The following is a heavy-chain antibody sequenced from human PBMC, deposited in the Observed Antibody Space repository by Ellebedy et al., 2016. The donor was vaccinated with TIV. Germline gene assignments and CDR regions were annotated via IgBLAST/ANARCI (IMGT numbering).Heavy chain of an antibody. CDR3: AKDQAVRGLRYFDY. J-gene: IGHJ4*02. CDR1: GFAVSSNY. Sequence: GESLKISCAASGFAVSSNYMSWVRQAPGKGLEWVSVIYSGCSTYYADSVKGRFTISRDNSKNTLYLQMNSLRAEDTAVYYCAKDQAVRGLRYFDYWGQGTLVTVSS. V-gene: IGHV3-53*01. D-gene: IGHD3-10*01. CDR2: IYSGCST.